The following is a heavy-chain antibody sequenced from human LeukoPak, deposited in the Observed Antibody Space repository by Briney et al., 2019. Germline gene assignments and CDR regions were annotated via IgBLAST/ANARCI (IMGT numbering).Heavy chain of an antibody. J-gene: IGHJ4*02. CDR2: ISGSGGST. CDR3: AKAQSSGSYLFDY. V-gene: IGHV3-23*01. D-gene: IGHD1-26*01. CDR1: GFTFSNFA. Sequence: GGSLRLSCAASGFTFSNFAVSWVRQAPGKGLEWVSAISGSGGSTYYADSVKGRFTISRDNSKNTLYLQMNSLRAEDTAVYYRAKAQSSGSYLFDYWGQGTLVTVSS.